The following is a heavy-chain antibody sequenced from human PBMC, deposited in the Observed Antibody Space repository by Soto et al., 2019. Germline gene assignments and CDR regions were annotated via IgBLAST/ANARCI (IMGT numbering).Heavy chain of an antibody. CDR1: GGSFSGYY. D-gene: IGHD3-10*01. Sequence: QVQLQQWGAGLLKPSETLSLTCAVYGGSFSGYYWSWIRQPPGKGLEWIGEINHSGSTNYNPSLKSRETISVDTSKNQFSLKLSSVTAADTAVYYCASLQEYYYGSGSLNEAFDIWGQGTMVTVSS. J-gene: IGHJ3*02. CDR2: INHSGST. V-gene: IGHV4-34*01. CDR3: ASLQEYYYGSGSLNEAFDI.